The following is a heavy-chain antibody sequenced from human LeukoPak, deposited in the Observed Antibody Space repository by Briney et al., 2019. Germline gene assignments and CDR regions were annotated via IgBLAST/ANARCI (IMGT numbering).Heavy chain of an antibody. V-gene: IGHV3-7*01. CDR3: VRDGITMRILEY. CDR2: IKDDGSED. Sequence: GGSLRLSCAASGFTFSSYYMTWVRQAPGKGLEWVATIKDDGSEDYYLDSVKGRFTISRDNAKSSMWLQMSSLRAEDTGVYYCVRDGITMRILEYWGQGTLVTVSS. CDR1: GFTFSSYY. J-gene: IGHJ4*02. D-gene: IGHD3-10*01.